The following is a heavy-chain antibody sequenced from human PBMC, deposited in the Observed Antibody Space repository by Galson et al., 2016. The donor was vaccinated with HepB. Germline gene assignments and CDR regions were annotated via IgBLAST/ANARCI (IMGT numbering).Heavy chain of an antibody. J-gene: IGHJ3*01. CDR1: GFTFSSYA. D-gene: IGHD1-26*01. CDR3: ASPSGRYSVHTFDL. CDR2: ISPSSSDI. V-gene: IGHV3-11*06. Sequence: SLRLSCAASGFTFSSYAMSWIRQAPGKGLEWVSYISPSSSDIKHADSVMGRFSISRDNAKNSLYLQMNTLGVEDTAVYYCASPSGRYSVHTFDLWGQGTMVTVSS.